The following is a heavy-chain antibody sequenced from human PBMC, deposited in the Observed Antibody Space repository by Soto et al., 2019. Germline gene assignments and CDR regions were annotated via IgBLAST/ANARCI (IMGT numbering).Heavy chain of an antibody. CDR3: ARGFSFSDNSDNDRIYFYYGLNV. Sequence: SETLSLTCAVSCGSITTGHWWTWVRQSPGKGLEWIGEIYQSGITNYNPSLNSRLSISMDQSKNQFSLKLTSVTAADTALYFCARGFSFSDNSDNDRIYFYYGLNVWGQGTTVTVSS. D-gene: IGHD2-15*01. J-gene: IGHJ6*02. V-gene: IGHV4-4*02. CDR1: CGSITTGHW. CDR2: IYQSGIT.